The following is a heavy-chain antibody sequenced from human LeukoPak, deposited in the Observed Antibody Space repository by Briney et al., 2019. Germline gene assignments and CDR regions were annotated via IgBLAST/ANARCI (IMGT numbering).Heavy chain of an antibody. D-gene: IGHD2/OR15-2a*01. CDR3: AKDLGVYGERYFDY. CDR1: GFTFDEYA. CDR2: ICWRSGII. J-gene: IGHJ4*02. Sequence: PGRSLRLSCAASGFTFDEYAIQWVRQAPGKGLEWVSGICWRSGIIGYADSVRGRFTISRDNAENSLYLQMNSLRPEDTALYYCAKDLGVYGERYFDYWGQGTLVTVSS. V-gene: IGHV3-9*01.